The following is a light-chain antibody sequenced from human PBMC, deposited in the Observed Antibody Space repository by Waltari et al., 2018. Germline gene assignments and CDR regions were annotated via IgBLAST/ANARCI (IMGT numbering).Light chain of an antibody. CDR1: QSVLYSSNNKNY. CDR3: QQYYSTPLT. V-gene: IGKV4-1*01. CDR2: GAS. Sequence: DFVMTQSPDSLAVSLGERATINCKSSQSVLYSSNNKNYFAWYQQKPGQPPKLLITGASTPETGVPDRFSGSESGTDFTLPISSLQAEDVAVYYCQQYYSTPLTFGGGTKVEIK. J-gene: IGKJ4*01.